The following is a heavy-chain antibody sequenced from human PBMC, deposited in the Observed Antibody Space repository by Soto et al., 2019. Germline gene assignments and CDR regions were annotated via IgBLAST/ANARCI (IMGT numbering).Heavy chain of an antibody. CDR3: ARKNCPCTVCYLFDI. Sequence: PSETLSLTCDVSGGSIITNHWWTWVRQAPGKGLEWIGEIFHRGSAHHNPSLKSRVTLSVDKSKNQISLNLTSVTAADTAVYFCARKNCPCTVCYLFDIWGLGTLVTVST. D-gene: IGHD2-8*01. CDR2: IFHRGSA. V-gene: IGHV4-4*02. CDR1: GGSIITNHW. J-gene: IGHJ4*02.